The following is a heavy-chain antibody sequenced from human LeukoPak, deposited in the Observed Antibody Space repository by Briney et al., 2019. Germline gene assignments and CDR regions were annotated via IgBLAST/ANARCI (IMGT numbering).Heavy chain of an antibody. CDR3: ATAGPISGRHNYFDS. V-gene: IGHV4-59*01. Sequence: ASETLSLTCTVSGDSISTYYWSWIRQPPGKGLEWIGYIYYSGSTKYNPSLKSRVTISVDTSKNQFSLRLSSVTAADTAVYYCATAGPISGRHNYFDSWGQGTLVTVSS. J-gene: IGHJ4*02. D-gene: IGHD3-10*01. CDR1: GDSISTYY. CDR2: IYYSGST.